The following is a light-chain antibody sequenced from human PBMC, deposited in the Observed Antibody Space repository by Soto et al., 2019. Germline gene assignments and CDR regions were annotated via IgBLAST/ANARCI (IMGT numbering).Light chain of an antibody. CDR2: EGS. V-gene: IGLV2-23*03. CDR1: SSDVGSYNL. CDR3: CSYAGSSTFRV. Sequence: QSVLTQPASVSGSAGQSITISCTGTSSDVGSYNLVSWYQQHPGKAPKLMIYEGSKRPSGVSNRFSGSKSGNTASLTISGLQAEDEADYYCCSYAGSSTFRVFGGGTKLTVL. J-gene: IGLJ2*01.